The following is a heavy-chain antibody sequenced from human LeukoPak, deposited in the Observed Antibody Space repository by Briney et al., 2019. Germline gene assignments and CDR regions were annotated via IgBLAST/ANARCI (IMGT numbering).Heavy chain of an antibody. J-gene: IGHJ1*01. CDR2: ISSNGINT. V-gene: IGHV3-64*01. CDR1: GFNFSTYA. D-gene: IGHD6-13*01. CDR3: VRVIQGINSSWYGS. Sequence: GASLRLSCAASGFNFSTYAMHWVRQAPGKGLEYVSAISSNGINTYYAHSVKGRFTISRDNSKNTLYLQMGSLRAEDMAVYYCVRVIQGINSSWYGSWGQGTLVTVSS.